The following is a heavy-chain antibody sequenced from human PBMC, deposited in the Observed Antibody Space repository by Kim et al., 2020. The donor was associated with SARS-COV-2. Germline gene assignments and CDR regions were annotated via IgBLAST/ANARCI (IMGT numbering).Heavy chain of an antibody. J-gene: IGHJ6*02. CDR3: ARAGDGYNYGYYYYGMDV. CDR2: ISSSGSTI. CDR1: GFTFSSYE. V-gene: IGHV3-48*03. Sequence: GGSLRLSCAASGFTFSSYEMNWVRQAPGKGLEWVSYISSSGSTIYYADSVKGRFTISRDNAKNSLYLQMNSLRVEDTAVYYCARAGDGYNYGYYYYGMDVWGQGTTVTVSS. D-gene: IGHD5-12*01.